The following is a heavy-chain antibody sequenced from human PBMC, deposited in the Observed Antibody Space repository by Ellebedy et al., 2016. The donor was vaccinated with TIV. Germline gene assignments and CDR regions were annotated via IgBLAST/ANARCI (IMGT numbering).Heavy chain of an antibody. Sequence: PGGSLRLSCEASGLDFKNYAMNWVRKAPGKGLEWVSSIIGSGSRAHYADSVTGRFTISRDHSKNTVSLEMNSLGVEDAAVYYCASRTPQNGPYYYAMDVWGQGTTVTVAS. CDR1: GLDFKNYA. CDR2: IIGSGSRA. CDR3: ASRTPQNGPYYYAMDV. J-gene: IGHJ6*02. V-gene: IGHV3-23*01. D-gene: IGHD2-8*01.